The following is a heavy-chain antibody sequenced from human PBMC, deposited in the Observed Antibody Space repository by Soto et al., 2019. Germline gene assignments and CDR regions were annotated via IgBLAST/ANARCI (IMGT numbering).Heavy chain of an antibody. CDR1: GFTFSSYG. CDR2: ISYDGSNK. V-gene: IGHV3-30*03. D-gene: IGHD3-22*01. Sequence: GGSLRLSCAASGFTFSSYGMHWVRQAPGKGLEWVAVISYDGSNKYYADSVKGRFTISRDNSKNTLYLQMNSLRAEDTAVYYCTRVITTNDAFDIWGQGTMVTVSS. CDR3: TRVITTNDAFDI. J-gene: IGHJ3*02.